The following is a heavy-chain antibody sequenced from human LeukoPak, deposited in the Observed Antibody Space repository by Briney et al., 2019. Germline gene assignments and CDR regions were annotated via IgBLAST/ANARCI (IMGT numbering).Heavy chain of an antibody. CDR2: ISSSSSYI. J-gene: IGHJ5*02. CDR3: ARDGVEFYNWFDP. V-gene: IGHV3-21*01. D-gene: IGHD2-21*01. Sequence: GGSLRLSCAASGFTFSSYSMNWVRQAPGKGLEWVSSISSSSSYIYCADSVKGRFTISRDNAKNTLYLQMNSLRAEDTAVYYCARDGVEFYNWFDPWGQGTLVTVSS. CDR1: GFTFSSYS.